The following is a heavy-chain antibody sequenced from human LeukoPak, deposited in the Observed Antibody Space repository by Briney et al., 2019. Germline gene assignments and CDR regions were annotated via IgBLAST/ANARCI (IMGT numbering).Heavy chain of an antibody. CDR1: GGSIRSSTYC. CDR3: VRDPDALDF. CDR2: IRSSGSPI. Sequence: ETLSLTCTVSGGSIRSSTYCWGWVRQAPGKGLEWVSYIRSSGSPIYYADSVRGRFTISRDNAKNSLYLQMNSLRDEDTAVYYCVRDPDALDFWGQGTPVTVSS. J-gene: IGHJ4*02. V-gene: IGHV3-48*02.